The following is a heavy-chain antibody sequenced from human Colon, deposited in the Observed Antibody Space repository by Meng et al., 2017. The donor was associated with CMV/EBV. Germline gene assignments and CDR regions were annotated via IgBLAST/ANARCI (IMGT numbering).Heavy chain of an antibody. CDR3: TRGNSRAHDY. CDR2: VNSDGTST. J-gene: IGHJ4*02. V-gene: IGHV3-74*01. D-gene: IGHD4-23*01. CDR1: GFTFSSYW. Sequence: GGSLRLSCATSGFTFSSYWMHWVRQAPGKGLVWVSRVNSDGTSTSYADSVKGRFTISRDNAENTLYLQMNSLRAEDTAVYYCTRGNSRAHDYWGQGTLVTVSS.